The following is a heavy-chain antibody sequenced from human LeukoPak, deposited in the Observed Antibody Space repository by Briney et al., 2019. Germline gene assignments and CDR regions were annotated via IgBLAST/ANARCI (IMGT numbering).Heavy chain of an antibody. CDR2: ISYDGSNK. V-gene: IGHV3-30*18. J-gene: IGHJ4*02. D-gene: IGHD1-26*01. Sequence: GGSLRLSCAASGFTFSSYGMHWVRQAPGKGLEWVAVISYDGSNKYYADSVKGRFTISRDNSKNTLYLQMNSLRAEDTAVYYCAKDGASESYALFDYWGQGTLVTVSS. CDR3: AKDGASESYALFDY. CDR1: GFTFSSYG.